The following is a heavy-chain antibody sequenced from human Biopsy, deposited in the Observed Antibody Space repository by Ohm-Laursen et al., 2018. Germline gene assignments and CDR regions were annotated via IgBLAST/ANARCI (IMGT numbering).Heavy chain of an antibody. Sequence: THPLTLPYTFSGFSLTTDKVLVRWIRQPPGKALEWFVLLFWDDDKRYSPSLKNSLTITKGTSKKQVVLTMANLDPVDTATYYGCRENINIVGAFDAWGQGTLVAVSS. CDR3: CRENINIVGAFDA. J-gene: IGHJ3*01. V-gene: IGHV2-5*08. CDR2: LFWDDDK. D-gene: IGHD3-3*02. CDR1: GFSLTTDKVL.